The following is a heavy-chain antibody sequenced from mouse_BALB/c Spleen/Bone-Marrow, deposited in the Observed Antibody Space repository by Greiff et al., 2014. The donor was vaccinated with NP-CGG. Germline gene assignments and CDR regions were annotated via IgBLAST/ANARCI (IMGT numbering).Heavy chain of an antibody. CDR1: GFTFSDYA. CDR3: ARVWDYWYFDV. Sequence: EVQGVESGGGLVQPGGSRKLSCAASGFTFSDYAMAWVRQAPGKGPEWVGFISNLAFSIYYADTVTGRFTIARENAKNTLYLEMTSLRAEDTAMYYCARVWDYWYFDVWGAGTTVTVSS. V-gene: IGHV5-15*02. J-gene: IGHJ1*01. CDR2: ISNLAFSI. D-gene: IGHD4-1*01.